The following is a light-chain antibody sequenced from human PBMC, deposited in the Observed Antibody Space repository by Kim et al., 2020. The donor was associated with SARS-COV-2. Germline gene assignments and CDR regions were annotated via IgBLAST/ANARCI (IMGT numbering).Light chain of an antibody. CDR3: AAWDETLNGYV. CDR2: GSN. V-gene: IGLV1-47*01. Sequence: GHSVTICCSGSSSNIGSNNVYWYQQLPGTAPKFLIYGSNQRPSGVPDRFSGSKSGTSASLAISGLRSEDESDYFCAAWDETLNGYVFGTGTKVTVL. J-gene: IGLJ1*01. CDR1: SSNIGSNN.